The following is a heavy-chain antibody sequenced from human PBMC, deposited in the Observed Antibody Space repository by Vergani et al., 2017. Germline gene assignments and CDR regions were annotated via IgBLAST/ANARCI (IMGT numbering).Heavy chain of an antibody. D-gene: IGHD4-17*01. J-gene: IGHJ4*02. Sequence: QVQLQESGPGLVKPSETLSLTCTVSGGSISSYYWSWIRQPAGKGLEWIGRIYTSGSTNYNPSLKSRVTMSVDTSKNTLYLQMYSLRAEDTAVYYCARGAADYGDHWGQGTLVTVSS. CDR1: GGSISSYY. CDR3: ARGAADYGDH. CDR2: IYTSGST. V-gene: IGHV4-4*07.